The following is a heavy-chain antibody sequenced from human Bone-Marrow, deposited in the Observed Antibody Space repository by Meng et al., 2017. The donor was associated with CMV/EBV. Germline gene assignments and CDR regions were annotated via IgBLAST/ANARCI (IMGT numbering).Heavy chain of an antibody. CDR2: ISSSSSTI. J-gene: IGHJ4*02. CDR1: GFTFSSYS. V-gene: IGHV3-48*04. Sequence: GESLKISCAASGFTFSSYSMNWVRQAPGKGLEWVSYISSSSSTIYYADSVKGRFTISRDNAKHSLYLQMNSLRAEDTAVYYCARDRWDYDFWSGYPTFDYSGQGTLVTVSS. CDR3: ARDRWDYDFWSGYPTFDY. D-gene: IGHD3-3*01.